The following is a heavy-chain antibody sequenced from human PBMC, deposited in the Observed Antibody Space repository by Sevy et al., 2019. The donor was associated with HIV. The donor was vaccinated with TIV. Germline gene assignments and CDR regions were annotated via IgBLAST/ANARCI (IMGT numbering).Heavy chain of an antibody. Sequence: GGSLRLSCAASGFTFSNAWMSWVRQAPGKGLEWVGRIKSKTDGGKTDYAAPVKDRFTISRDESKNTLYLQMNSLKTEDKAVYYCTTSRKQWLVNFDYWGQGTLVTVSS. CDR1: GFTFSNAW. V-gene: IGHV3-15*01. D-gene: IGHD6-19*01. J-gene: IGHJ4*02. CDR3: TTSRKQWLVNFDY. CDR2: IKSKTDGGKT.